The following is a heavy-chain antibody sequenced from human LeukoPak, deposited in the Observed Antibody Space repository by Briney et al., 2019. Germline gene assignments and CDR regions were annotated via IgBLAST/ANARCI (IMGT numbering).Heavy chain of an antibody. V-gene: IGHV4-39*01. CDR1: GGSISSSTYY. D-gene: IGHD6-6*01. Sequence: SETLSLTCTVSGGSISSSTYYWGWIRQPPGKGLDSIGSINYSGNTYYNPSLKSRVTISVDTSKNQFSLRLSSVTAADTAVYYCASPSISSSTYDYWGQGTLVTVSS. CDR3: ASPSISSSTYDY. CDR2: INYSGNT. J-gene: IGHJ4*02.